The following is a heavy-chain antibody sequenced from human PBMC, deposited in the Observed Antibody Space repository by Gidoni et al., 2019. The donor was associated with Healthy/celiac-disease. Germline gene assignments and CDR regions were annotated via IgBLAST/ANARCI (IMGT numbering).Heavy chain of an antibody. CDR2: ISGSGGST. V-gene: IGHV3-23*01. Sequence: EVQLLESGGGLVQPGASLSLPCAASGFTFTSYAMSWVRQAPGKGLEWVSAISGSGGSTYYADSVKGRFTISRDNSKNTLYLQMNSLRAEDTAVYYCAKMGGRRDGYKWSWYFDLWGRGTLVTVSS. D-gene: IGHD1-1*01. J-gene: IGHJ2*01. CDR3: AKMGGRRDGYKWSWYFDL. CDR1: GFTFTSYA.